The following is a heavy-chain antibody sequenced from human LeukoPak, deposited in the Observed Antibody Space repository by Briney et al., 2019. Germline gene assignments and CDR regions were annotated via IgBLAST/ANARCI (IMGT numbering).Heavy chain of an antibody. D-gene: IGHD3-22*01. CDR1: GGSISSGGYY. Sequence: SETLSLTCTVSGGSISSGGYYWSWIRQHPGKGLEWIGYIYYSGSSYYNPSLKSRVTISVDTSKNQFSLKLSSVTAADTAVYYCARHPDYYDSSGSNWFDPWGQGTLVTVSS. V-gene: IGHV4-31*03. CDR3: ARHPDYYDSSGSNWFDP. CDR2: IYYSGSS. J-gene: IGHJ5*02.